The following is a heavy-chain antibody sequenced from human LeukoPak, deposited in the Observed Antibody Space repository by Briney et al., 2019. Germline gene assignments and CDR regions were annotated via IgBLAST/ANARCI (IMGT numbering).Heavy chain of an antibody. CDR1: GYTFTSYY. D-gene: IGHD2-21*02. V-gene: IGHV1-46*01. CDR3: ARGPSLVVVTAIPFDY. Sequence: ASVRVSCKASGYTFTSYYMHWVRQAPGQGLEWMGIINPSGGSTSYAQKFQGRVTMTRDTSTSTVHMELSSLRSEDTAVYYCARGPSLVVVTAIPFDYWGQGTLVTVSS. J-gene: IGHJ4*02. CDR2: INPSGGST.